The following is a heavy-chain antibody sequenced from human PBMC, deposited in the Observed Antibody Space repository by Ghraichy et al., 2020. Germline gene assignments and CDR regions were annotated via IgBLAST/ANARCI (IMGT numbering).Heavy chain of an antibody. J-gene: IGHJ4*02. CDR1: GGFISSNDYH. CDR3: ARESRQQLFLHFFDS. D-gene: IGHD6-13*01. V-gene: IGHV4-39*02. Sequence: SQTLSLTCAVSGGFISSNDYHWGWIRQPPGKGLEWIGTIYYSGTTYYSPSLMSRVTISVDTSKNQFSLKLNSVTAADTAVYYCARESRQQLFLHFFDSWGQGALVTVSS. CDR2: IYYSGTT.